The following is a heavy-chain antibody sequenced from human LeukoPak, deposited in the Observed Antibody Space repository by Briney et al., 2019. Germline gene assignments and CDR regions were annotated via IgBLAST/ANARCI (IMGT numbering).Heavy chain of an antibody. J-gene: IGHJ5*02. V-gene: IGHV3-23*01. Sequence: GGSLRLSCAVSGFIFSSSAMSWVRQAPGKGLEWVSAISGGGDDTSYADSVKGRFTISRDNSKNTLYLQMNSLRAEDTAVYYCAREGGSSRSRWFDPWGQGTLVTVSS. CDR1: GFIFSSSA. CDR2: ISGGGDDT. CDR3: AREGGSSRSRWFDP. D-gene: IGHD1-26*01.